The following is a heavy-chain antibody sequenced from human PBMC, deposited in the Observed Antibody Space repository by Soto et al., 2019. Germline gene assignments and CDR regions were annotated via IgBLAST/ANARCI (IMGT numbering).Heavy chain of an antibody. J-gene: IGHJ1*01. CDR2: ISGSGGST. CDR1: GFTFSSYA. Sequence: PGGSLRLSCAASGFTFSSYAMSWVRQAPGKGLEWVSAISGSGGSTYYADSVKGRFTISRDNSKNTLYLQMNSLRAEDTAVYYCPGIAVAGTLGYFQHWGQGTLVTVSS. V-gene: IGHV3-23*01. CDR3: PGIAVAGTLGYFQH. D-gene: IGHD6-19*01.